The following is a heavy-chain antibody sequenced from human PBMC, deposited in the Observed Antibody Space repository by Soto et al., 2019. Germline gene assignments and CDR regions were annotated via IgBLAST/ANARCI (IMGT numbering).Heavy chain of an antibody. J-gene: IGHJ3*02. CDR3: AGANSSGYYYLGFDI. CDR1: GYSFTSYW. V-gene: IGHV5-51*01. CDR2: IYPGDSDT. Sequence: PGESLKISCKGSGYSFTSYWIGWVRQMPGKGLEWMGIIYPGDSDTRYSPSFQGQVTISADKSISTAYLQWSSLKASDTAMYYCAGANSSGYYYLGFDIWGQGTMVTVSS. D-gene: IGHD3-22*01.